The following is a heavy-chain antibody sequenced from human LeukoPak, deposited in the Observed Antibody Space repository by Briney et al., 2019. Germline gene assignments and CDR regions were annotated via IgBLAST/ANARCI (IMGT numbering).Heavy chain of an antibody. V-gene: IGHV3-30*01. CDR2: IAHEDGEK. J-gene: IGHJ4*02. CDR3: ARERTGCWSYDH. Sequence: GNSLRLSCAGSGFTFKSHEIHWLRQAPGKGPEWVANIAHEDGEKYYADSVKGRFTIPRDNAKTPLFLQLNSRRVEDTALYFCARERTGCWSYDHWGQGTLGSASS. CDR1: GFTFKSHE. D-gene: IGHD3-10*01.